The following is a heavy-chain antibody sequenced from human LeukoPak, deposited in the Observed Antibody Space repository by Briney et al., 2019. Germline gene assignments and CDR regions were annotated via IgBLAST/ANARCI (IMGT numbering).Heavy chain of an antibody. CDR3: ASLLNGGVSHWFDP. J-gene: IGHJ5*02. V-gene: IGHV4-4*02. Sequence: SETLSLTCTVSGDSINSLDLWSWVRQPPGKGLEWIGEMYLSGTTHSNPSVKSRVTISIDKSKNQFFLNLSSVTAADTAVYYCASLLNGGVSHWFDPWGQGTLVTVSS. CDR2: MYLSGTT. D-gene: IGHD7-27*01. CDR1: GDSINSLDL.